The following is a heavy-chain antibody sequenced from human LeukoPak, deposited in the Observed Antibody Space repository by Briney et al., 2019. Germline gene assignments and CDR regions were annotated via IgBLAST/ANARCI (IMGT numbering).Heavy chain of an antibody. CDR1: GFTFSSYW. CDR3: ASLRDFFASGSYYKGGYFDH. J-gene: IGHJ4*02. Sequence: GGSLRLSCAASGFTFSSYWMSWVRQAPGKGLEWVANIKQDGSEKYYVDSVKGRFTISRDNAKNSLYLQMNSLRAEDTAVYYCASLRDFFASGSYYKGGYFDHWGQGTLVTVSS. V-gene: IGHV3-7*01. CDR2: IKQDGSEK. D-gene: IGHD3-10*01.